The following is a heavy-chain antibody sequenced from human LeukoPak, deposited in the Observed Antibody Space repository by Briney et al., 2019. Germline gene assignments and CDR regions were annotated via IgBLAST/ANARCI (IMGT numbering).Heavy chain of an antibody. CDR1: GFTFSHHA. CDR2: IIGDGSNT. CDR3: AKSMTTTNVDWFDP. J-gene: IGHJ5*02. Sequence: PGGSLRLSCAASGFTFSHHAMSWARQSLGKRLEWVSVIIGDGSNTYYADSVKGRFTIPRDNSNNMLYLQMNSLRGEDTAVYYCAKSMTTTNVDWFDPWGQGTLVTVSS. D-gene: IGHD2-8*01. V-gene: IGHV3-23*01.